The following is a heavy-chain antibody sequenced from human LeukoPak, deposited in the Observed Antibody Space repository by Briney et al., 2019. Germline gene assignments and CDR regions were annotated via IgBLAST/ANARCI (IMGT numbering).Heavy chain of an antibody. Sequence: ASVKVSCKVSGYTLTELSMYWVRQAPGKGLEWMGGFDPEDGETIYAQKFQGRVTMTEDTSTDTAYMELSSLRSEDTAVYYCATALHYYYYMDVWGKGTTVTVSS. CDR1: GYTLTELS. CDR3: ATALHYYYYMDV. V-gene: IGHV1-24*01. CDR2: FDPEDGET. J-gene: IGHJ6*03.